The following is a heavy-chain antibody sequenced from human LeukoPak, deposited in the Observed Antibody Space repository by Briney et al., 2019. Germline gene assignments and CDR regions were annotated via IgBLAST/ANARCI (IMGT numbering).Heavy chain of an antibody. CDR3: AKTHGYFDQ. J-gene: IGHJ4*02. V-gene: IGHV3-23*01. CDR1: GFPFSSYG. Sequence: PGGSLRLSCAASGFPFSSYGMTWLRQPPAKGLEWVSAISGSGETTYYSDSVKGRFTISRDNSKNMLFLQMNSLRVEDAAMYYCAKTHGYFDQWGQGTLVAVSS. D-gene: IGHD3-22*01. CDR2: ISGSGETT.